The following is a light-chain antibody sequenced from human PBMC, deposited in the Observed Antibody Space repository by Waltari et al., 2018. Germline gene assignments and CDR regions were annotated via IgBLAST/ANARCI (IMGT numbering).Light chain of an antibody. Sequence: DIQMTQSPSSISASVGDRVAITCQASQDIRNYLSWYQQQPGKAPKLLIYDAFNLQTGVPSRFSGSASGTDFTFTISSQQPEDIATYYCQQYKDLPRTFGQGTKVEVK. J-gene: IGKJ1*01. CDR3: QQYKDLPRT. V-gene: IGKV1-33*01. CDR2: DAF. CDR1: QDIRNY.